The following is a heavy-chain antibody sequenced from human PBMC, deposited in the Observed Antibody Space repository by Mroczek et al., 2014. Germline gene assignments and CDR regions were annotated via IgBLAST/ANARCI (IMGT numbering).Heavy chain of an antibody. J-gene: IGHJ3*02. V-gene: IGHV1-69*12. CDR1: GGTFSSYA. Sequence: VQLVQSGAEVKKPGSSVKVSCKASGGTFSSYAISWVRQAPGQGLEWMGGIIPIFGTANYAQKFQGRVTITADESTSTAYMELSSLRSEDTAVYYCAREPRGDIVATIRGGRSAFDIWGQGTMVTVSS. CDR3: AREPRGDIVATIRGGRSAFDI. D-gene: IGHD5-12*01. CDR2: IIPIFGTA.